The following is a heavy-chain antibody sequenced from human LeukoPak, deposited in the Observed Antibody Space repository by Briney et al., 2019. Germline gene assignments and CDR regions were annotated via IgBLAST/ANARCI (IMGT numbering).Heavy chain of an antibody. CDR2: ISGSGGST. CDR3: AKDRVSSWYSEYFQH. Sequence: GGSLRLSCAASGFTFSTYAMSWVRQAPGKGLEWVSAISGSGGSTCYADSVKGRFTISRDNSKNTLYLQMNSLRAEDTAVYYCAKDRVSSWYSEYFQHWGQGTLVTVSS. J-gene: IGHJ1*01. V-gene: IGHV3-23*01. D-gene: IGHD6-13*01. CDR1: GFTFSTYA.